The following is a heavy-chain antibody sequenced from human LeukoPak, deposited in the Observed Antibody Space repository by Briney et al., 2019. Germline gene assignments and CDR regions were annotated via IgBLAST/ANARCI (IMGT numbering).Heavy chain of an antibody. CDR3: AVEAAGGDY. D-gene: IGHD6-13*01. V-gene: IGHV3-21*01. CDR1: GFTFSSYS. CDR2: ISSSSSYI. Sequence: GGSLRLSCAASGFTFSSYSMNWVRQAPGKGLEWVSSISSSSSYIYYAGSVKGRFTISRDNAKNSLYLQMNSLRAEDTAVYYCAVEAAGGDYWGQGTLVTVSS. J-gene: IGHJ4*02.